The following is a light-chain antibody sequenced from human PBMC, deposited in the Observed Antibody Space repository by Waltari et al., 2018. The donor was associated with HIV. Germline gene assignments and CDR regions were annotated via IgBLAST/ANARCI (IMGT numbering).Light chain of an antibody. V-gene: IGLV1-44*01. J-gene: IGLJ2*01. CDR1: SSNIGTNT. Sequence: QSVLTQPPSPSGTPGQRSTIASSGSSSNIGTNTVHWYQPLPGAAPNLLIYRNHQRPSGVPDGFSGSKSGTSASLAISGLQSEDEADYYCAAWDDSLNGVVFGGGTKLTVL. CDR2: RNH. CDR3: AAWDDSLNGVV.